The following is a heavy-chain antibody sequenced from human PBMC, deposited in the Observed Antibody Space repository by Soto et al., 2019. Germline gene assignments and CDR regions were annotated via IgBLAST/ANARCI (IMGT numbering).Heavy chain of an antibody. J-gene: IGHJ6*03. D-gene: IGHD3-10*01. CDR2: IYWDDDK. Sequence: QITLKESGPTLVKPTQTLTLTCTFSGFSLTTSGEAVGWIRQPPGKALEWLALIYWDDDKSSSPSLKSRLTITQDTSKNHVVLTMTNMDPVDTATYYCAHIPGSGQLLYSYYYYMDVWGKGTTVTVSS. CDR1: GFSLTTSGEA. V-gene: IGHV2-5*02. CDR3: AHIPGSGQLLYSYYYYMDV.